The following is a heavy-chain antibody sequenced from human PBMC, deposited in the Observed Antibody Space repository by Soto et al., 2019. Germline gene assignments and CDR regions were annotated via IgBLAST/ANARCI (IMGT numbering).Heavy chain of an antibody. J-gene: IGHJ4*02. CDR1: GYTFTSCG. Sequence: ASVKVSCKASGYTFTSCGISWVRQAPGQGLEWMGWINPSDGNRNFAQKFEDRVTMTTATSTNTVFLELRSLKSDDTAIYYCARDRLRGYDSSGFYSWGQGTMVTVSS. V-gene: IGHV1-18*01. CDR2: INPSDGNR. D-gene: IGHD3-22*01. CDR3: ARDRLRGYDSSGFYS.